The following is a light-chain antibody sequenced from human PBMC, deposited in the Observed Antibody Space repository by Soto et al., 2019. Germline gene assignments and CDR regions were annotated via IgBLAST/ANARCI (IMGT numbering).Light chain of an antibody. J-gene: IGLJ1*01. CDR2: DVS. CDR1: SSDVGGYNY. CDR3: RSYTSRGTYV. V-gene: IGLV2-14*01. Sequence: QSVLTQPASVSGSPGQSITISCTGTSSDVGGYNYVSWYQQHPGKAPKLLIYDVSNRPSGLSNRFSGSKSGNTASLTISGLQAEDEAEFYCRSYTSRGTYVFGTGTKVTVL.